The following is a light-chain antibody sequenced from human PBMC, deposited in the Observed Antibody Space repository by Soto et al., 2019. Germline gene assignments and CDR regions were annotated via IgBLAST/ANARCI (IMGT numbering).Light chain of an antibody. J-gene: IGKJ1*01. Sequence: IMMTQSPATLSLTPGERATLSCRASQSVSSNLAWYQQKPGQAPRLLIYGASTRATGIPARFSGSGSATEFTLTISSLQSEDFAVYYCQQYNNWPWTFGQGTKVDI. CDR3: QQYNNWPWT. CDR2: GAS. CDR1: QSVSSN. V-gene: IGKV3-15*01.